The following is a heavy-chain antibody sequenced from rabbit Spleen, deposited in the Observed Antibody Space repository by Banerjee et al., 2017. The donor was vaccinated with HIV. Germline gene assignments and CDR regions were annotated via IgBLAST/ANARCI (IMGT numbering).Heavy chain of an antibody. V-gene: IGHV1S40*01. D-gene: IGHD6-1*01. J-gene: IGHJ2*01. Sequence: QSLEESGGDLVKPGASLTLTCTASGVSFSGSSYICWVRQAPGKGLEWIACIETGSSDFTYYASWAKGRFTISKTSSTTVTLQVTSLTAADTATYFCARGVTTDGYAQWAFDPWGQGTLVTVS. CDR2: IETGSSDFT. CDR1: GVSFSGSSY. CDR3: ARGVTTDGYAQWAFDP.